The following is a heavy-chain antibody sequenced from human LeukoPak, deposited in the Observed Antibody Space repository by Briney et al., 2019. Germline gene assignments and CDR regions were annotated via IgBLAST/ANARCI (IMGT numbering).Heavy chain of an antibody. V-gene: IGHV3-30-3*01. CDR1: GFTFSSYA. D-gene: IGHD6-13*01. Sequence: PGGSLRLSCAASGFTFSSYAMHWVRQAPGKGLEWVAVISYDGSNKYYADSVKGRFTISRDNSKNTLYLQMNSLRAEDTAVYYCAKDRSPYSSSWYPLDYWGQGTLVTVSS. J-gene: IGHJ4*02. CDR3: AKDRSPYSSSWYPLDY. CDR2: ISYDGSNK.